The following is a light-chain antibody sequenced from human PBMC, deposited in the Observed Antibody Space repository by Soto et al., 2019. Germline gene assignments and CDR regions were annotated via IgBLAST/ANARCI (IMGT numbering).Light chain of an antibody. J-gene: IGKJ1*01. V-gene: IGKV1-5*03. Sequence: DIQMTQSPSTLSASVGDRVTITCRARQSISSLLAWYQQKPGKAPKLLIYKASSLESGVPSRFSGSGSGTEFTLTISSLQPYDFATYYCQQYNSYPWTFGQGTKVEIK. CDR1: QSISSL. CDR3: QQYNSYPWT. CDR2: KAS.